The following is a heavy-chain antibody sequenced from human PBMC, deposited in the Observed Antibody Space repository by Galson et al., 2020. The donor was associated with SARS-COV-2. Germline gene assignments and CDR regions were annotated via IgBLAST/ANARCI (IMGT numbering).Heavy chain of an antibody. CDR2: ISWNSGSI. V-gene: IGHV3-9*01. Sequence: SLKISCAASGFTFDDYAMHWVRQAPGKGLEWVSGISWNSGSIGYADSVKGRFTISRDNAKNSLYLQMNSLRAEDTALYYCAKDMASISYYGSGSGAFDIWGQGTMVTVSS. D-gene: IGHD3-10*01. J-gene: IGHJ3*02. CDR1: GFTFDDYA. CDR3: AKDMASISYYGSGSGAFDI.